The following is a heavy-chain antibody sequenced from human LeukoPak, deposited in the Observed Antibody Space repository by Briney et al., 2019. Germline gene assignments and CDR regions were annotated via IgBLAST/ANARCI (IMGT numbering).Heavy chain of an antibody. Sequence: PSETLSLTCTVSGGSISSYYWSLIRQPPGKGLEWIGYIYYSGSTNYNPSLKSRVTISVDTSKNQFSLKLSSVTAADTAVYYCARQGHDSSGYYTLYYFDYWGQGTLVTVSS. CDR1: GGSISSYY. D-gene: IGHD3-22*01. CDR2: IYYSGST. CDR3: ARQGHDSSGYYTLYYFDY. J-gene: IGHJ4*02. V-gene: IGHV4-59*08.